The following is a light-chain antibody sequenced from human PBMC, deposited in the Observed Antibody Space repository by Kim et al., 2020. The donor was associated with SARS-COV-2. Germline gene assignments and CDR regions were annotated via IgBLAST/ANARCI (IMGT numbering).Light chain of an antibody. CDR1: QGIGSY. CDR3: QQYYTFPYT. Sequence: VIWMTQSPSLLSASTGDRVNITCRTSQGIGSYVAWFKQKSGKAPEVMISAASTLESGVPSRFSGSGSGTEFTLTISSLQSEDFAIYFCQQYYTFPYTFGQGTSWRS. CDR2: AAS. J-gene: IGKJ2*01. V-gene: IGKV1D-8*03.